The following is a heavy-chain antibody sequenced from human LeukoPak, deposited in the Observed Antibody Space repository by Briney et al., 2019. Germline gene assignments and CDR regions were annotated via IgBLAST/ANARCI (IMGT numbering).Heavy chain of an antibody. CDR2: ISDSGRT. V-gene: IGHV4-59*01. Sequence: SETLSLTCTASGVSINYYYWSWIRQAPGKGLEWIGYISDSGRTTYNPSLKSRVTISRDTSKNQFSLEVTSVTAADTAVYYCARGLDSSGHHWGQGTLVTVSS. CDR1: GVSINYYY. CDR3: ARGLDSSGHH. J-gene: IGHJ1*01. D-gene: IGHD3-22*01.